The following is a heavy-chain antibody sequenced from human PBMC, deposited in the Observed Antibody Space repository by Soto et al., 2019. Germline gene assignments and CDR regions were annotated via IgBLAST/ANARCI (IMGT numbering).Heavy chain of an antibody. V-gene: IGHV1-2*04. CDR1: GYTFTGYY. D-gene: IGHD6-6*01. CDR3: ARSSIAARYEYRI. Sequence: ASVKVSCKASGYTFTGYYMHWVRQAPGQGLEWMGWINPNSGGTNYAQKFQGWVTMTRDTSISTAYMELSRLRSDDTAVYYCARSSIAARYEYRIWGQGTMVTVSS. J-gene: IGHJ3*02. CDR2: INPNSGGT.